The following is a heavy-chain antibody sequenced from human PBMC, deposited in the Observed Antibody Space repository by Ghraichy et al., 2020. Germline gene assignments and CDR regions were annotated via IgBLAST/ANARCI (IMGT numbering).Heavy chain of an antibody. CDR3: ATPLKKRRELGILPS. V-gene: IGHV1-8*01. CDR2: MNPNSGNT. CDR1: GYTFTSYD. J-gene: IGHJ5*02. D-gene: IGHD7-27*01. Sequence: ASVKVSCKASGYTFTSYDINWVRQATGQGLEWMGWMNPNSGNTGYAQKFQGRVTMTRNTSISTAYMELSSLRSEDTAVYYCATPLKKRRELGILPSWGQGTLVTVSS.